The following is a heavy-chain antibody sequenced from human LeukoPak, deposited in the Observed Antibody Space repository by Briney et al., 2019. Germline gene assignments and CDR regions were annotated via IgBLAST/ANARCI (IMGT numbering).Heavy chain of an antibody. CDR3: AKDMTTVVTRGTFDY. V-gene: IGHV3-9*01. D-gene: IGHD4-23*01. Sequence: GGSLRLSCVASGFTFDDYAMHWVRQAPGKGLEWVSGISWNSGSIGYADSVKGRFTISRDNAKNSLYLQMNSLRAEDTALYYCAKDMTTVVTRGTFDYWGQGTLVTVSS. J-gene: IGHJ4*02. CDR1: GFTFDDYA. CDR2: ISWNSGSI.